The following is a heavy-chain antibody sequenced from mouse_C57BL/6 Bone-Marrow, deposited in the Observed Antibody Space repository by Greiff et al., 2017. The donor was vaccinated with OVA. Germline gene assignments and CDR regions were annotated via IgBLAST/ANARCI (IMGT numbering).Heavy chain of an antibody. D-gene: IGHD1-1*01. J-gene: IGHJ4*01. CDR2: IDPNSGGT. CDR1: GYTFTSYW. V-gene: IGHV1-72*01. CDR3: ARKGDGSSGYYYAMDY. Sequence: QVQLKQPGAELVKPGASVKLSCKASGYTFTSYWMHWVKQRPGRGLEWIGRIDPNSGGTKYNEKFKSKATLTVDKPSSTAYMQLSSLTSEDSAVYYCARKGDGSSGYYYAMDYWGQGTSVTVSS.